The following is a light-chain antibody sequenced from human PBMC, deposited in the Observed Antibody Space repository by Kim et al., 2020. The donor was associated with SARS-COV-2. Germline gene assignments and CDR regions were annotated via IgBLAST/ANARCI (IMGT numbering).Light chain of an antibody. V-gene: IGKV3-20*01. CDR1: QSVNSRY. J-gene: IGKJ2*01. CDR2: GAS. Sequence: EIVLTQSPGTLSLSPGERATLSCRASQSVNSRYLAWYQVKPGQAPRLLIFGASSWATGVPDRFSGSGSGTGFTLTISSLEPEDFAVYYCQQYGTLPYTFGQGTKLEIK. CDR3: QQYGTLPYT.